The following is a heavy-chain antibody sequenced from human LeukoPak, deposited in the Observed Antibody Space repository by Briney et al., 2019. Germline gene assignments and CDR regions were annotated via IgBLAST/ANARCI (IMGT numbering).Heavy chain of an antibody. CDR2: IIPILGIA. CDR1: GGTFTSYD. J-gene: IGHJ4*02. V-gene: IGHV1-69*04. Sequence: ASVKVSCKASGGTFTSYDISWVRQAPGQGLEWMGRIIPILGIANYAQKFQGRVTITADKSTSTAYMELSSLRSEDTAVYYCATGANIAAAGTGLGYWGQGTLVTVSS. D-gene: IGHD6-13*01. CDR3: ATGANIAAAGTGLGY.